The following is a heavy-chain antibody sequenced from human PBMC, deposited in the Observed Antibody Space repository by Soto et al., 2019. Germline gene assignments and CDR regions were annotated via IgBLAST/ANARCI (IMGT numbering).Heavy chain of an antibody. CDR2: INAGNGNT. Sequence: ASVKVSCKASGYTFTSYAMHWVRQAPGQRLEWMGWINAGNGNTKYSQKFQGRVTITRDTSASTAYMELSSLRSEDTAVYYCASSRGGGDATAGFDPWGQGTLVTVSS. J-gene: IGHJ5*02. D-gene: IGHD2-15*01. CDR1: GYTFTSYA. CDR3: ASSRGGGDATAGFDP. V-gene: IGHV1-3*01.